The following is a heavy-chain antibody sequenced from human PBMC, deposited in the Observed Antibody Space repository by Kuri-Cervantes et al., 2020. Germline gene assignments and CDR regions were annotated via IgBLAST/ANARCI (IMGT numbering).Heavy chain of an antibody. CDR1: GFTFSSYS. CDR2: ISSSSSYI. D-gene: IGHD2-21*02. J-gene: IGHJ4*02. CDR3: ARAMVVTAIIPYY. Sequence: GESLKISCAASGFTFSSYSMNWVRQAPGKGLEWVSSISSSSSYIYYADSVKGRFTISRDNAKNSLYLQMNSLRAEDTAVYYCARAMVVTAIIPYYWGQGTLVTVSS. V-gene: IGHV3-21*01.